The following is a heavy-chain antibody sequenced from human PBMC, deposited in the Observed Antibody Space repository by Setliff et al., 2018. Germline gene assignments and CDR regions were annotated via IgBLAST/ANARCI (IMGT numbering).Heavy chain of an antibody. CDR1: GFTFSSLW. CDR3: SRDVYDFRTGQADP. V-gene: IGHV3-7*01. CDR2: INQGGGDQ. J-gene: IGHJ5*02. D-gene: IGHD3-3*01. Sequence: PGGSLRLSCSASGFTFSSLWMAWVRQAPGKGLEWVANINQGGGDQFYVDSVRGRFIISRDNAKNSLYLHMNSLRADDTAVYYCSRDVYDFRTGQADPWGQGTLVTVSS.